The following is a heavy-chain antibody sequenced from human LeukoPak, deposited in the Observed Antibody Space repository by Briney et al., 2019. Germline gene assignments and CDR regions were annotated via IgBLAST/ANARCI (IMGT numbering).Heavy chain of an antibody. CDR2: IYHSGST. V-gene: IGHV4-38-2*02. CDR3: ARGRVGYYDFWSGSSHYYFDY. Sequence: SETLSLTCTVSGYSISSGYYWGWIRPPPGKGLEWIGYIYHSGSTYYNPSLKSRVTISVDTSKNQFSLKLSSVTAADTAVYYCARGRVGYYDFWSGSSHYYFDYWGQGTLVTVSP. CDR1: GYSISSGYY. D-gene: IGHD3-3*01. J-gene: IGHJ4*02.